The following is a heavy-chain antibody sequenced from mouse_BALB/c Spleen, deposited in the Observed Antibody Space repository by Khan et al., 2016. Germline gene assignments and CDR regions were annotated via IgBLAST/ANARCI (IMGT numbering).Heavy chain of an antibody. V-gene: IGHV9-4*02. J-gene: IGHJ1*01. CDR2: INTHSGVP. CDR1: GYTFTTAG. CDR3: GRCGNCFHWYFDG. Sequence: QIQLVQSGPELKKPGETVRISCKASGYTFTTAGMQWVQKMPGKGLRWIGWINTHSGVPKYAEDFKGRFAITLDTSATTAYFQICNLKNEDTATYFCGRCGNCFHWYFDGWGAGTTVTVSS. D-gene: IGHD2-1*01.